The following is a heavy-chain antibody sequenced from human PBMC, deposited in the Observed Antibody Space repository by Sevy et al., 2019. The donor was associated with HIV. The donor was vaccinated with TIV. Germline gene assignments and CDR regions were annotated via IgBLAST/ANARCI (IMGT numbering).Heavy chain of an antibody. D-gene: IGHD5-12*01. J-gene: IGHJ5*02. CDR2: IYYTVST. Sequence: SETLSLTCTVSGGSISAYYWSWIRQPPGKALEYIGFIYYTVSTYYNPSLKNRVTISVDTSKNQFSLNLSSVTAADTAVYYCTRSPPVRSGDDSLNWFDPWGQGTVVTVSS. CDR1: GGSISAYY. CDR3: TRSPPVRSGDDSLNWFDP. V-gene: IGHV4-59*01.